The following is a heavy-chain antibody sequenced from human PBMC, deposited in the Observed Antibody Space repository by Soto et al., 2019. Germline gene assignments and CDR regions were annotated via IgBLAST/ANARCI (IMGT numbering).Heavy chain of an antibody. V-gene: IGHV1-69*02. CDR2: IIPILGIA. D-gene: IGHD1-1*01. J-gene: IGHJ3*02. Sequence: GASVEVCCKDSGGTLSSYTRSWVRQAPEQGLEWMGRIIPILGIANYAQKFQGRVTITADKSTSTAYMELSSLRSEDTAVYYCARGRVPTTSDDAFDIWGQGTMVTVSS. CDR1: GGTLSSYT. CDR3: ARGRVPTTSDDAFDI.